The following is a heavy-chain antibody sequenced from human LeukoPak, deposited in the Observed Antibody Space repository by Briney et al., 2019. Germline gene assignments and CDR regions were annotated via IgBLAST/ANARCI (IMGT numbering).Heavy chain of an antibody. CDR1: GFSFSTYG. V-gene: IGHV3-30*18. CDR3: AKDGACSSWSPPYNWFDP. Sequence: GGSLRLSCAASGFSFSTYGMHWVRQAPGKGLEWVAIISYDGSNKYYADSVKGRFTISRDNSKNTLYLQMNSLRAEDTAVYYCAKDGACSSWSPPYNWFDPWGQGTLVTVSS. D-gene: IGHD6-13*01. J-gene: IGHJ5*02. CDR2: ISYDGSNK.